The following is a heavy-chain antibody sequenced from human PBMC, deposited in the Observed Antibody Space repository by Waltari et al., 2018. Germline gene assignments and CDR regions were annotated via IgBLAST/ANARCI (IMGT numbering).Heavy chain of an antibody. J-gene: IGHJ6*03. CDR2: IKQDGSEK. CDR1: GFTFSSYW. Sequence: EVQLVESGGGLVQPGGSLRLSCAASGFTFSSYWMSWVRQAPGKGLELVANIKQDGSEKYYVDSVKGRFTISRDNAKNSLYLQMNSLRAEDTAVYYCAREGPAYYYYYMDVWGKGTTVTVSS. CDR3: AREGPAYYYYYMDV. V-gene: IGHV3-7*01.